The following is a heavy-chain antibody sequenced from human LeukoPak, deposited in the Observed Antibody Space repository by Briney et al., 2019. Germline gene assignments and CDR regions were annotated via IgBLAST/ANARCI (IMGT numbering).Heavy chain of an antibody. CDR3: ARDPVGWFGGRERAFDY. D-gene: IGHD3-10*01. V-gene: IGHV4-39*07. CDR2: IYYSGST. J-gene: IGHJ4*02. CDR1: GGSISSSSYY. Sequence: SETLSLTCTVSGGSISSSSYYWGWIRQPPGKGLEWIGNIYYSGSTYYNPSLKSRVTISVDKSKNQFSLKLSSVTAADTAVYYCARDPVGWFGGRERAFDYWGQGTLVTVSS.